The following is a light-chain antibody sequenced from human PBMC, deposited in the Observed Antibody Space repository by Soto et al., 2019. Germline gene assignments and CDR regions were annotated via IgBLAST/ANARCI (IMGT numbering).Light chain of an antibody. J-gene: IGKJ4*01. CDR2: GAS. CDR1: QSVNSNY. Sequence: EIVLTQSPGTLSLSPGARAPLSCRARQSVNSNYLAWYQQKPGQAPRLLIKGASSRATGIPDRFSGSGSGTDLTLTISRLEPEDFAVYYCQQYSNSPPLTFGGGTKVDIK. V-gene: IGKV3-20*01. CDR3: QQYSNSPPLT.